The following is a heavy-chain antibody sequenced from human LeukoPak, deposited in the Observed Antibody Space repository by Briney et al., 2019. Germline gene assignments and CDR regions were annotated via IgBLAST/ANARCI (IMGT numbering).Heavy chain of an antibody. CDR2: IIPIFGTA. V-gene: IGHV1-69*13. D-gene: IGHD2-2*01. Sequence: SVKVSCKASGGTFSSYAISWVRQAPGQGLEWMGGIIPIFGTANYAQKFQGRVTITADESTSTAYMELSSLRSEDTAVYYCALYCSSTSCPDTSTDYYYYYGMDVWGQGTTVTVSS. CDR3: ALYCSSTSCPDTSTDYYYYYGMDV. J-gene: IGHJ6*02. CDR1: GGTFSSYA.